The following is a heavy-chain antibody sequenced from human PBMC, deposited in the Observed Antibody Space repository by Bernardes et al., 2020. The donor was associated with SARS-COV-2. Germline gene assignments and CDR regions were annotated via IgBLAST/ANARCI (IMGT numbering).Heavy chain of an antibody. CDR3: GPFDY. Sequence: GGSLRLSCAASGFTVSSNYMSWVRQAPGGLEWVSVIYSGGNTYYADSVKGRFTISRDNFKNTLYLQMNSLRAEDTAVYYCGPFDYWGQGTLVTVSS. J-gene: IGHJ4*02. V-gene: IGHV3-66*01. CDR1: GFTVSSNY. CDR2: IYSGGNT.